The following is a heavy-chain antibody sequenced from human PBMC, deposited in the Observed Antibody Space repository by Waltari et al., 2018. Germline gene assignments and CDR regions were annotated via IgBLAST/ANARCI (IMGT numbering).Heavy chain of an antibody. Sequence: QVQLVQSGAEVKKPGASVKVSCKASGYTFTGYYMHWVRQAPGQGLEWMGWINPNSGGTNYAQKFQGRVTMTRDTSISTAYMELSRLRSDDTAVYYCARGVYYYDSSGYPSDYWGQGTLVTVSS. CDR3: ARGVYYYDSSGYPSDY. D-gene: IGHD3-22*01. CDR2: INPNSGGT. J-gene: IGHJ4*02. CDR1: GYTFTGYY. V-gene: IGHV1-2*02.